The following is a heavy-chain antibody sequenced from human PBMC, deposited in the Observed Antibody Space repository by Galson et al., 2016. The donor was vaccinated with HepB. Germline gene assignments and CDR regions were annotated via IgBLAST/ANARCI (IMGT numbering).Heavy chain of an antibody. J-gene: IGHJ5*01. CDR1: GGSISGYY. Sequence: ETLSLTCTVSGGSISGYYWSWLRQPPGKGPEWIGYIHYTGTTNYNPSLESRVTISVDTSENRFSLTVRSVTAADTAVYYCAGKYSRFWFDSWGQGTLVAVSS. CDR3: AGKYSRFWFDS. CDR2: IHYTGTT. D-gene: IGHD4-11*01. V-gene: IGHV4-59*01.